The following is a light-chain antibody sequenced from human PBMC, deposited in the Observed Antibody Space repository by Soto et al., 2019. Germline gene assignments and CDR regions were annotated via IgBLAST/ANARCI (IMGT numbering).Light chain of an antibody. V-gene: IGKV1-8*01. CDR3: QQYYSYPYN. CDR2: AAS. J-gene: IGKJ2*01. CDR1: QGISSY. Sequence: AIRMTQSPSSLSASTGDRVTITCRASQGISSYLAWYQQKPGKAPKLLSYAASTLQSGVPSRFSGSGSGTDFTLTISCLQSEDFATYYGQQYYSYPYNFGQGTKLEIK.